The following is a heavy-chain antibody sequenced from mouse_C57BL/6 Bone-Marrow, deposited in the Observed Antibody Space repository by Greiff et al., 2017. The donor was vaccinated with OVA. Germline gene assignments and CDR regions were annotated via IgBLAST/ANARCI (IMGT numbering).Heavy chain of an antibody. CDR1: GFTFSDFY. CDR3: ARDAAYYYGSSGWYFDV. V-gene: IGHV7-1*01. J-gene: IGHJ1*03. Sequence: DVMLVESGGGLVQSGRSLRLSCATSGFTFSDFYMEWVRQAPGKGLEWIAASRNKANDYTTEYSASVKGRFIVSRDTSQSILYLQMNALRAEDTAIYYCARDAAYYYGSSGWYFDVWGTGTTVTVSS. CDR2: SRNKANDYTT. D-gene: IGHD1-1*01.